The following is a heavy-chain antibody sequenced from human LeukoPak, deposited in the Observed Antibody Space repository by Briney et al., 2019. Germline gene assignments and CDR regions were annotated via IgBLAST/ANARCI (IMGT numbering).Heavy chain of an antibody. CDR3: ARAPPHSSRFDP. V-gene: IGHV4-61*02. CDR1: GGSISSGSYY. Sequence: PSQTLSLTCTVSGGSISSGSYYWSWIRQPAGKGLEWIGRIYTSGSTNYNPSLKSRVTISVDTSKNQFSLKLSSVTAADTAVYYCARAPPHSSRFDPWGQGTLVTVSS. D-gene: IGHD6-6*01. J-gene: IGHJ5*02. CDR2: IYTSGST.